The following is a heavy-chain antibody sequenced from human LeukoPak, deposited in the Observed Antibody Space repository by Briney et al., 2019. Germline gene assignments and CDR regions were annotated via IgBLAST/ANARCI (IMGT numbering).Heavy chain of an antibody. CDR2: ISSSSSYI. CDR3: AREVEGAFDI. CDR1: GFTFSSYS. D-gene: IGHD2-2*01. Sequence: GGSLRLSCAASGFTFSSYSMNWVRQAPGKGLEWVSSISSSSSYIYHADSVRGRFTISRDNAKNSLYLQMNSLRAEDTAVYYCAREVEGAFDIWGQGTMVTVSS. J-gene: IGHJ3*02. V-gene: IGHV3-21*01.